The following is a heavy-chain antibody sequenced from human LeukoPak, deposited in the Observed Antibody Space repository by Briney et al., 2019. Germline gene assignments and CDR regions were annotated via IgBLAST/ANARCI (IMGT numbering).Heavy chain of an antibody. CDR3: ARGPPITMIVVVIKLNY. V-gene: IGHV1-2*02. D-gene: IGHD3-22*01. Sequence: ASVKVSCKASGYTFTGYYMHWVRQAPGQGLEWMGWINPNSGGTNYAQKFQGRVTMTRDTSISTAYMELSRLRSDDTAVYYCARGPPITMIVVVIKLNYWGQGTLVTVSS. J-gene: IGHJ4*02. CDR1: GYTFTGYY. CDR2: INPNSGGT.